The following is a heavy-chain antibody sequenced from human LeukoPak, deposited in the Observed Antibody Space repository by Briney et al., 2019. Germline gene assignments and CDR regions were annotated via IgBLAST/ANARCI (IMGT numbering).Heavy chain of an antibody. V-gene: IGHV3-23*01. CDR3: AKGMQYCTNGVCYTPFDY. Sequence: GGSLRLSCAASGFTFSSYAMSWVRRAPGKGLEWVSAISGSGGSTYYADSVKGRFTISRDNSKNTLYLQMNSLRAEDTAVYYCAKGMQYCTNGVCYTPFDYWGQGTLVTVSS. CDR1: GFTFSSYA. D-gene: IGHD2-8*01. J-gene: IGHJ4*02. CDR2: ISGSGGST.